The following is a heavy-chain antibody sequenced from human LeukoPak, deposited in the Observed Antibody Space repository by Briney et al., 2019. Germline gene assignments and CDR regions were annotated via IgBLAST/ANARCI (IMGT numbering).Heavy chain of an antibody. CDR1: DGSISSRTYY. CDR2: IYYSGST. D-gene: IGHD3-22*01. Sequence: SETLSLTCTVSDGSISSRTYYWGWIRQPPGKGLEWIGNIYYSGSTYYSPSLKSRVTISVDTSKNQFSLRLSSVTAADTAVYYCARDIRGGDSSGYYGIYYWGQGTLVTVSS. J-gene: IGHJ4*02. CDR3: ARDIRGGDSSGYYGIYY. V-gene: IGHV4-39*07.